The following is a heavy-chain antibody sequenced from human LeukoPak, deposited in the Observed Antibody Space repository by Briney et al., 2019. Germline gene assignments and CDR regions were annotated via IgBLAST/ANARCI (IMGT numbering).Heavy chain of an antibody. J-gene: IGHJ4*02. CDR3: ARGSYYSYDDYYFDY. Sequence: PSETLSLTCTVSGGSISSYYWSWIRQPPGKGLEWIGYIYYSGSTNYNPSLKSRVTISVDTSKNQFSRKLSSVTAADTAVYYCARGSYYSYDDYYFDYWGQGTLVTVSS. CDR2: IYYSGST. D-gene: IGHD5-18*01. V-gene: IGHV4-59*01. CDR1: GGSISSYY.